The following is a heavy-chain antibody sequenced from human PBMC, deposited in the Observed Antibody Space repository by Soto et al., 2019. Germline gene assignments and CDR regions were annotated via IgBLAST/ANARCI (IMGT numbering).Heavy chain of an antibody. D-gene: IGHD1-20*01. CDR1: GYTFTSYA. V-gene: IGHV1-3*01. Sequence: RAAVKVSCKTSGYTFTSYAMHWVRQAPGQRLEWMGWINAGNGNTKYSQKFQGRVTITRDTSASTAYMELSSLRSEDTAVYYCARDRITGTYKTGYYGMDVWGQGTTVTVSS. J-gene: IGHJ6*02. CDR3: ARDRITGTYKTGYYGMDV. CDR2: INAGNGNT.